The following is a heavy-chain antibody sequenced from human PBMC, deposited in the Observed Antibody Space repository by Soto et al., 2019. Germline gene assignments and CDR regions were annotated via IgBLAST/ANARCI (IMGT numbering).Heavy chain of an antibody. Sequence: ASVKVSCKASGYTFTSYGISWVRQAPGQGLEWMGWISAYNGNTNYAQKLQGRVTMTTDTSTSTAYMELRSLRSDDTAVYYCARDLIVVVTAPGTFEYWGQGTLLTLSS. J-gene: IGHJ4*02. CDR3: ARDLIVVVTAPGTFEY. CDR1: GYTFTSYG. V-gene: IGHV1-18*01. CDR2: ISAYNGNT. D-gene: IGHD2-21*02.